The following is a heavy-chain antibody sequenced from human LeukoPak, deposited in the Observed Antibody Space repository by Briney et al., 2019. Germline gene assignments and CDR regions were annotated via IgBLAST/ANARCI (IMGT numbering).Heavy chain of an antibody. J-gene: IGHJ6*02. Sequence: GGSLRLSCAASGFTVSSNYMSWVRQAPGKGLEWVSVIYSGGSTYYADSVKGRFTISRDNSKNTLYLQMNSLRAKDTAVYYCARDPVGATTNYYYGMDVWGQGTTVTVSS. CDR3: ARDPVGATTNYYYGMDV. CDR1: GFTVSSNY. CDR2: IYSGGST. V-gene: IGHV3-66*02. D-gene: IGHD1-26*01.